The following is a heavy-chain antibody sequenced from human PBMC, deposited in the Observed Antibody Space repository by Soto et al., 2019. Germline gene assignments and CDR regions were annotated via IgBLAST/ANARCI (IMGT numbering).Heavy chain of an antibody. CDR2: VTDSDDSA. D-gene: IGHD3-22*01. CDR1: GFTFSSYA. J-gene: IGHJ4*01. Sequence: DVQVLESGGGLGQPWGSLRLSCAASGFTFSSYAMSWVRQAPGKGLEWVSVVTDSDDSAFYADSLTSRFTISRDNSQKTLHRQMNNLRAEDTAVKFFQKDLVKYDTSGTYAAVGYFEQWGPATLLTVSS. V-gene: IGHV3-23*01. CDR3: QKDLVKYDTSGTYAAVGYFEQ.